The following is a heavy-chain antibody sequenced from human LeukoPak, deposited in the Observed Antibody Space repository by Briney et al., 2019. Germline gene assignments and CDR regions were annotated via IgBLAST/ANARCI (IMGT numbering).Heavy chain of an antibody. CDR3: ARGGSGYDTPNY. CDR2: INSDGSST. CDR1: GLTFSSYW. J-gene: IGHJ4*02. V-gene: IGHV3-74*01. Sequence: GGSLRLSCAASGLTFSSYWMHWVRQAPGKGLVWVSRINSDGSSTSYADSVKGRFTISRDNAKNTLYLQMNSLRAEDTAVYYCARGGSGYDTPNYWGQGTLVTVSS. D-gene: IGHD5-12*01.